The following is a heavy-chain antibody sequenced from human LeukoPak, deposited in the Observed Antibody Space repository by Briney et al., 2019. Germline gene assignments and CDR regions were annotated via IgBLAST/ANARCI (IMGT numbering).Heavy chain of an antibody. J-gene: IGHJ3*02. CDR2: ISSAVATT. V-gene: IGHV3-23*01. CDR1: VFTLRNYG. Sequence: GGSLRVSCGAPVFTLRNYGMTWVRQAPGKGLEWVSIISSAVATTYYAESVKGRFTISRDNSKNTVYLQMYSLRDDDTAVYYCAKGNFYHHDPAGYLEEHALDMWGQGTMVTVSS. D-gene: IGHD3-9*01. CDR3: AKGNFYHHDPAGYLEEHALDM.